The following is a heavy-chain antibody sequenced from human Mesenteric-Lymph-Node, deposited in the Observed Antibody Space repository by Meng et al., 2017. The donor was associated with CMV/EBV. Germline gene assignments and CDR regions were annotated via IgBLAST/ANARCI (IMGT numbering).Heavy chain of an antibody. J-gene: IGHJ4*02. Sequence: SETLSLTCTVSGGSITSYYWSWIRQPPGKGLEWIGYIYYSGSTNYNPSLKSRVTISVDTSKNQFSLKLSSVTAADTAVYYCARHSTGTPIGFDYWGQGTLVTVSS. V-gene: IGHV4-59*01. CDR3: ARHSTGTPIGFDY. D-gene: IGHD1-1*01. CDR2: IYYSGST. CDR1: GGSITSYY.